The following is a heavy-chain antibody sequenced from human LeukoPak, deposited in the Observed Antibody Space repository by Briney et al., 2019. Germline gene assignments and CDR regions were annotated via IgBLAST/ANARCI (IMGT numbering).Heavy chain of an antibody. CDR1: GGSFSGYY. Sequence: SETLSLTCAVYGGSFSGYYWSWIRQPPGKGLEWIGYIYHSGSTYYNPSLKSRVTISVDRSKNQFSLKLSSVTAADTAVYYCARSHPVASQQFYYYYYGMDVWGQGTTVTVSS. V-gene: IGHV4-34*01. CDR2: IYHSGST. J-gene: IGHJ6*02. D-gene: IGHD4-11*01. CDR3: ARSHPVASQQFYYYYYGMDV.